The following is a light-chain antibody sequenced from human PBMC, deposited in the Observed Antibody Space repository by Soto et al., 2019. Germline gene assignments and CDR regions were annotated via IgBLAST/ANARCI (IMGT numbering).Light chain of an antibody. J-gene: IGKJ4*01. CDR1: QSLLHSNGYNY. CDR2: LGS. Sequence: DIVMTHAPLSLPVTPGEPASISCRSSQSLLHSNGYNYLDWYLQKPGQSPQLLIYLGSNRASGVPDRFSFSGAGTDVTLKISRVEAEDVGVYYCMQALQTPLTFDGGTKVEIK. CDR3: MQALQTPLT. V-gene: IGKV2-28*01.